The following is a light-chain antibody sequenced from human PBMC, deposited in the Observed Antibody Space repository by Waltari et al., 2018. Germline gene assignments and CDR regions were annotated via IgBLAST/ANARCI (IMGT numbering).Light chain of an antibody. CDR3: QKYVNLPAT. CDR1: QSAGRS. J-gene: IGKJ1*01. CDR2: DAS. V-gene: IGKV3-20*01. Sequence: EIVLTQSPGTLSLSPGERDTLSCRASQSAGRSLAWYQQKPGQAPGHLIYDASTRATGIPDRFSGSGSGTDFSLTIRRLESEDFAVYYCQKYVNLPATFGQVTKVEIK.